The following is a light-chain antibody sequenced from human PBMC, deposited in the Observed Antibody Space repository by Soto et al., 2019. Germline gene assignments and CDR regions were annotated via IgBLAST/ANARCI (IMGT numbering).Light chain of an antibody. J-gene: IGKJ1*01. Sequence: IQLTQSPSSLSASVGCRFNITCRASQSISRWLAWYQQKQGKAPKLLIYDASSLETGVPSRLRGSVYGTELTITISNMKNDDFETYFCQQYNAYKGTFGHGTKVDIK. CDR2: DAS. CDR1: QSISRW. V-gene: IGKV1-5*01. CDR3: QQYNAYKGT.